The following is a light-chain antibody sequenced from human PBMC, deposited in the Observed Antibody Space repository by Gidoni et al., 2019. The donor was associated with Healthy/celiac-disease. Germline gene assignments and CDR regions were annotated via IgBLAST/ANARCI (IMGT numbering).Light chain of an antibody. J-gene: IGKJ1*01. CDR2: AAS. CDR3: QQSYSTPQT. V-gene: IGKV1-39*01. CDR1: QSISSY. Sequence: DRVTITCRASQSISSYLNWYQQKPGKAPKLLIYAASSLQSGVPSRFSGSGSGTDFTLTIISLQPEDFATYYCQQSYSTPQTFXQXTKVXIK.